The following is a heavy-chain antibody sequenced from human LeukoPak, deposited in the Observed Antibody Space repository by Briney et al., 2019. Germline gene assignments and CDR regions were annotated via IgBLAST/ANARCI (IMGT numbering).Heavy chain of an antibody. CDR1: GGSISSYY. V-gene: IGHV4-59*01. Sequence: PSETLSLTCTVSGGSISSYYWSWIRQPPGKGLEWIGYIYYSGSTNYNPSLKSRVTISVDTSKNQFSLKLSSVTAADTAVYYCARSVTMVRGVPYYFDYWGQGTLVTVSS. J-gene: IGHJ4*02. CDR3: ARSVTMVRGVPYYFDY. CDR2: IYYSGST. D-gene: IGHD3-10*01.